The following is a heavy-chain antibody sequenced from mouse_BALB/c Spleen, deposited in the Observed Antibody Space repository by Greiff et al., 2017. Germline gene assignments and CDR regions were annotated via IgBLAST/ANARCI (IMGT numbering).Heavy chain of an antibody. V-gene: IGHV5-6-5*01. D-gene: IGHD2-2*01. CDR1: GFTFSSYA. Sequence: EVQLVESGGGLVKPGGSLKLSCAASGFTFSSYAMSWVRQTPEKRLEWVASISSGSSTYYPDSVKGRFTISRDNARNILYLKMSSLRSEDTVMYYCARVYYGYDEEVCYAMEYWGQGTTVTVSS. CDR3: ARVYYGYDEEVCYAMEY. CDR2: ISSGSST. J-gene: IGHJ4*01.